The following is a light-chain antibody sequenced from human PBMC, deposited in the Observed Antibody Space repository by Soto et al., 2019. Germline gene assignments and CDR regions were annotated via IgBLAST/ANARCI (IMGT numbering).Light chain of an antibody. CDR2: EGS. CDR1: SSDAGSYNL. CDR3: CSYTGSSTFVL. Sequence: QSVLTQPASVSGSPGQSITISCTGNSSDAGSYNLVSWYQQHPGKAPKLMIYEGSKRPSGVSNRFSGSKSGNTASLTISGLQADDEADYHCCSYTGSSTFVLFGGGTKVTVL. V-gene: IGLV2-23*01. J-gene: IGLJ2*01.